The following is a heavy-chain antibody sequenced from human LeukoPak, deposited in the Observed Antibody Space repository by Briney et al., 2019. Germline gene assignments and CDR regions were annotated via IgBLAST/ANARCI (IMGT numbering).Heavy chain of an antibody. CDR2: IYTSGST. Sequence: PSETLSLTCTVSGGSISSYYWSWIRQPAGKGLEWLGRIYTSGSTNYNPSLKSRVTMSVDTSMNQFSLKLSSVTAADTAVHYCARDYYDYVWGSFRDPYWYFDLWGRGTLVTVSS. D-gene: IGHD3-16*02. CDR1: GGSISSYY. V-gene: IGHV4-4*07. CDR3: ARDYYDYVWGSFRDPYWYFDL. J-gene: IGHJ2*01.